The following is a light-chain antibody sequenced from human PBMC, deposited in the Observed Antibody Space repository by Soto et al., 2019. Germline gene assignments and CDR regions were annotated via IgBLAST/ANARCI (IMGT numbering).Light chain of an antibody. CDR1: QRINKW. Sequence: DIQMTQSPSTLSASIGDRVTITCRASQRINKWLAWHQQKPGKAPTLLIYDASILESGVPSRFSGSGSGTEFTLTISSLQPDDFATYYCQQYNSYSRTFGQGTRVDIK. V-gene: IGKV1-5*01. CDR2: DAS. J-gene: IGKJ1*01. CDR3: QQYNSYSRT.